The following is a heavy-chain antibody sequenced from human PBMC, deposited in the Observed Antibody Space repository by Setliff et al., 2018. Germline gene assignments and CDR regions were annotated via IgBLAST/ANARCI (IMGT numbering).Heavy chain of an antibody. D-gene: IGHD3-22*01. CDR3: VRDDADNYDAFDN. CDR1: GFSFSRHW. J-gene: IGHJ3*02. V-gene: IGHV3-7*01. CDR2: IKQDGSTK. Sequence: ETLSLSCVVSGFSFSRHWMSWVRQAPGKGLEWVADIKQDGSTKYYLDSVKGRFTISRDNAKRSLYLQMNGLRADDTGVYYCVRDDADNYDAFDNWGQGTLVTVS.